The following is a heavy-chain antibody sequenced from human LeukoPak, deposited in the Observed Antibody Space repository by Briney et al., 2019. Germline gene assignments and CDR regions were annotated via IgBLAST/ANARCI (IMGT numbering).Heavy chain of an antibody. CDR3: AREAPGSYSFDY. CDR1: GVSISSYY. Sequence: SETLSLTCTVSGVSISSYYWSWIRQPPGKGLEWIGYIYYSGSTNYNPSLKSRVTISVDTSKNQFSLKLSSVTAADTAVYYCAREAPGSYSFDYWGQGTLVTVSS. V-gene: IGHV4-59*01. J-gene: IGHJ4*02. CDR2: IYYSGST. D-gene: IGHD3-10*01.